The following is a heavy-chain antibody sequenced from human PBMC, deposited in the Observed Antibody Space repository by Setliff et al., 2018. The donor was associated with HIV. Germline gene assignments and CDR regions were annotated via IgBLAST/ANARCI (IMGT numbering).Heavy chain of an antibody. CDR3: ARDVMEWFGNYFDN. Sequence: PSETLSLTCSVSGGSISSGTNYWSWIRQPAGKGLEWIGRIYSSGSTNYNPSLKSRVTISIDTSKHQFSLKLTSVTAADTALYYCARDVMEWFGNYFDNWGQGALVTVSS. V-gene: IGHV4-61*02. J-gene: IGHJ4*02. CDR1: GGSISSGTNY. D-gene: IGHD3-3*01. CDR2: IYSSGST.